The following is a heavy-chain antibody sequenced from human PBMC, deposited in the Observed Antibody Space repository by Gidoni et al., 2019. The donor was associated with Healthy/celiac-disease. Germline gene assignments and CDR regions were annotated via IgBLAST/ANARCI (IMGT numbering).Heavy chain of an antibody. D-gene: IGHD5-18*01. CDR2: IWYDGSNK. CDR1: GFTFSSYG. V-gene: IGHV3-33*01. Sequence: QVQLVESGGGVVQPGRSLRLSCAASGFTFSSYGMHWVRQAPGKGLEGVAVIWYDGSNKYYADSVKGRFTISRDNSKNTLYLQMNSLRAEDTAVYYCARAYSYGQYYYGMDVWGQGTTVTVSS. J-gene: IGHJ6*02. CDR3: ARAYSYGQYYYGMDV.